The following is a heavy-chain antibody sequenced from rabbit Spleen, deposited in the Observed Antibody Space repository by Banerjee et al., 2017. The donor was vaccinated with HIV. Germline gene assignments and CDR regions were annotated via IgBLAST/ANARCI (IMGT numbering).Heavy chain of an antibody. V-gene: IGHV1S40*01. CDR1: GFTISSSYY. Sequence: QSLEESGGGLVQPEGSLALTCKASGFTISSSYYMCWVRQAPGKGLEWIACVDGGSSGYTYYASWVNGRFTISKTSSTTVTLQMASLTAADTATYFCARDDDGGDVLFNLWGPGTLVTVS. CDR3: ARDDDGGDVLFNL. J-gene: IGHJ4*01. CDR2: VDGGSSGYT. D-gene: IGHD2-1*01.